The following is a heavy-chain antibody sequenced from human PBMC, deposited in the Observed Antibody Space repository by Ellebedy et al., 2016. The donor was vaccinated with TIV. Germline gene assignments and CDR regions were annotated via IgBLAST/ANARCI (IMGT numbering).Heavy chain of an antibody. CDR2: IYAGGTT. CDR3: AVGRPNYGDFPS. CDR1: GFTFSSYN. V-gene: IGHV3-53*01. D-gene: IGHD4-17*01. J-gene: IGHJ5*02. Sequence: GESLKISXAASGFTFSSYNMNWVRQAPGRGLEWVSVIYAGGTTDYVASVKGRFSISRDTSKNTLFLQMNSLRADDTAIYYCAVGRPNYGDFPSWGQGTLVTVSS.